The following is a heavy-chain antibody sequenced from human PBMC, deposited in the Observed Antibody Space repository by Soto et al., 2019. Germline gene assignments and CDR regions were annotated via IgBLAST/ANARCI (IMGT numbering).Heavy chain of an antibody. D-gene: IGHD3-10*01. CDR2: IYPDDSET. CDR3: RGNTDTGGSPRTWLDP. Sequence: GESLKISCKGSGYSFTSYWIGWVRQMPGRGLEWMGIIYPDDSETRYSPSFQGQVTISAYMEVSRLTSDDTALYYCARDRRLRRGNTDTGGSPRTWLDPWGKGTLVTVSS. CDR1: GYSFTSYW. V-gene: IGHV5-51*01. J-gene: IGHJ5*02.